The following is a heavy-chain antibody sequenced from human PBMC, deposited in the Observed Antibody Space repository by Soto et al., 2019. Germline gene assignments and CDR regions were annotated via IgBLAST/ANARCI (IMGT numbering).Heavy chain of an antibody. CDR2: ISSNGGST. Sequence: GGSLRLSCAASGLTFSSYAMHWVRQAPGKGLEYVSAISSNGGSTYYANSVKGRFTISRDNSKNTLYLQMGSLRAEDMAVYYCARRALRYDFWSGYYTVDYW. CDR3: ARRALRYDFWSGYYTVDY. V-gene: IGHV3-64*01. J-gene: IGHJ4*01. D-gene: IGHD3-3*01. CDR1: GLTFSSYA.